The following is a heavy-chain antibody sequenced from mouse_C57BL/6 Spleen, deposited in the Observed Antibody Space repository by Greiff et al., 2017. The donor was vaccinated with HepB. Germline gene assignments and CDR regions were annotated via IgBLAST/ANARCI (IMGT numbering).Heavy chain of an antibody. CDR3: ASGISERFAY. CDR2: ILPGSGST. J-gene: IGHJ3*01. D-gene: IGHD4-1*01. CDR1: GYTFTGYW. Sequence: QVQLQQSGAELMKPGASVKLSCKATGYTFTGYWIEWVKQRPGHGLEWIGEILPGSGSTNYNEKFKGKATFPADTSSNTAYMQLSSLTTEDSAIYYCASGISERFAYWGQGTLVTVSA. V-gene: IGHV1-9*01.